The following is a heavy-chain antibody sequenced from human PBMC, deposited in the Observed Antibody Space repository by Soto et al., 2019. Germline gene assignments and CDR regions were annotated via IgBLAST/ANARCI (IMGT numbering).Heavy chain of an antibody. V-gene: IGHV3-15*07. J-gene: IGHJ4*02. Sequence: EVQLVESGGGLVEPGGALRLSCAASGFSFTYAWLNWVRQALGQGLEWVGRIKSMPDGGTTDYAAPVKGRFTISRDDLGNTVYLQMNSLKTEDTAVYYCAADLPDWGAYAFDYWGQGTLVTVSP. CDR1: GFSFTYAW. CDR3: AADLPDWGAYAFDY. CDR2: IKSMPDGGTT. D-gene: IGHD3-16*01.